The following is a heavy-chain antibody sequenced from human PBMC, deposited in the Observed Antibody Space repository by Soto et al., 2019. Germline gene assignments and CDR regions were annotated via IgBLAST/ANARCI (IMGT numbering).Heavy chain of an antibody. V-gene: IGHV1-2*02. CDR2: INPNNGGT. D-gene: IGHD2-15*01. CDR1: GYTFTDYY. J-gene: IGHJ4*02. CDR3: ARSLPNCSGGSCYFDY. Sequence: RASVKVSCKASGYTFTDYYIHWVRQAPGQGLEWMGWINPNNGGTNSAQKFQGRVTMTRDTSISTAYMELSRLRSDDTAVYYCARSLPNCSGGSCYFDYWGQGTLVTVSS.